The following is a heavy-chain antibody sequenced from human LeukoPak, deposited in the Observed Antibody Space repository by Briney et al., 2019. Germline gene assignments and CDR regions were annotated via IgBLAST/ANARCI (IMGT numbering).Heavy chain of an antibody. CDR1: GFTVSSNY. V-gene: IGHV3-53*01. J-gene: IGHJ6*03. Sequence: GGSLRLSCAASGFTVSSNYMSWVRQAPGKGLEWVSVIYSGGSTYYADSVKGRFTISRDNAKNSLYLQMNSLRAEDTALYYCARVPIPYYYMDVWGKGTTVTVSS. CDR2: IYSGGST. CDR3: ARVPIPYYYMDV.